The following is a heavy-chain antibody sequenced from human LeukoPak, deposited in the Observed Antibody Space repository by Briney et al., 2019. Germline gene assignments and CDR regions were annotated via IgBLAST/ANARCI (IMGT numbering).Heavy chain of an antibody. CDR3: AGGDYDFRSGYYRGFDY. J-gene: IGHJ4*02. V-gene: IGHV3-48*03. D-gene: IGHD3-3*01. Sequence: GGSLRLSCAASGFTFSSYEMNWVRQAPGKGLEWVSYISSSGSTIYYADSVKGRFTISRDNAKNSLYLQMNSLRDTAVYYCAGGDYDFRSGYYRGFDYWGQGTLVTVSS. CDR2: ISSSGSTI. CDR1: GFTFSSYE.